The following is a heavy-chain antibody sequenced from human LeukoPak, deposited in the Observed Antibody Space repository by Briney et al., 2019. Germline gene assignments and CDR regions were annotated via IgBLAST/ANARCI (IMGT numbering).Heavy chain of an antibody. Sequence: GESLKISCKGSGYSFTTYWIAWVRQMPGKGLEWMGIIYPSDSDTRYSPSFQGQVTISADRSINTAYLQWSSLKASDTAMYYCARRVSEGKHFDYWGQGTLVTVSS. V-gene: IGHV5-51*01. CDR1: GYSFTTYW. CDR2: IYPSDSDT. CDR3: ARRVSEGKHFDY. J-gene: IGHJ4*02. D-gene: IGHD1-26*01.